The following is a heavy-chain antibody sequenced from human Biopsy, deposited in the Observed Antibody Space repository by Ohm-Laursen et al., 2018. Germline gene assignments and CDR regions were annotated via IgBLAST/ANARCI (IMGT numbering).Heavy chain of an antibody. J-gene: IGHJ4*02. D-gene: IGHD3-3*01. CDR3: ARQVDFWSGYVDY. Sequence: TLSLTCTVSGGSISDSTYHWGWIRQSPGKGLEWIGNIYYSGNTDYSPSLKSRVTISVETSNNHFSLKLRSVTAADTAVYYCARQVDFWSGYVDYWGQGTLVAVSS. CDR1: GGSISDSTYH. CDR2: IYYSGNT. V-gene: IGHV4-39*01.